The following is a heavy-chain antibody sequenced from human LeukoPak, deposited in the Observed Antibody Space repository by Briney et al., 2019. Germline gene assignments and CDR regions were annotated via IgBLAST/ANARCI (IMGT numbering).Heavy chain of an antibody. J-gene: IGHJ4*02. D-gene: IGHD3-16*01. CDR2: ISGDGGTT. Sequence: QPGGSLRLSCVASGFTFSSYWMHWVRQAPGKGLAWVSRISGDGGTTNYADSVKGRFTISRDNAKNTVYLQMNSLRAEDTAVYYCARTTLGEEKWGQGILVTVSS. CDR1: GFTFSSYW. V-gene: IGHV3-74*01. CDR3: ARTTLGEEK.